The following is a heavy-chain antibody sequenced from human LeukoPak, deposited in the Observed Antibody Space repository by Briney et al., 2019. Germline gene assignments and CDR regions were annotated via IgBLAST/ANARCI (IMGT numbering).Heavy chain of an antibody. CDR3: AVRARAYYYYMDV. CDR1: GYTFTSYY. J-gene: IGHJ6*03. CDR2: IIPILGIA. V-gene: IGHV1-69*02. Sequence: SVKVSCKASGYTFTSYYMHWVRQAPGQELEWMGRIIPILGIANYAQKFQGRVTITADKSTSTAYMELSSLRSEDTAVYYCAVRARAYYYYMDVWGKGTTVTVSS.